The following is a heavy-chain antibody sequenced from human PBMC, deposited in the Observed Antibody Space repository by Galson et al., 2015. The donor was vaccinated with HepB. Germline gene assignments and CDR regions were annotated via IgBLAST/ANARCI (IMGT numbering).Heavy chain of an antibody. CDR3: AEGVGATSHFDY. CDR1: GYTFTGYY. Sequence: SCKASGYTFTGYYMHWVRQAPGQGLEWMGWINPNSGGTNYAQKFQGWVTMTRDTSTSTANMELNRLRSDDAAVYYCAEGVGATSHFDYWGQGTPVTVSS. V-gene: IGHV1-2*04. CDR2: INPNSGGT. J-gene: IGHJ4*02. D-gene: IGHD1-26*01.